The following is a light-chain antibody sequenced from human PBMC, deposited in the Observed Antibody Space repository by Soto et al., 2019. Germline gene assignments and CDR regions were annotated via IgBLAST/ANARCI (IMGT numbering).Light chain of an antibody. CDR1: RSISSAY. J-gene: IGKJ2*01. V-gene: IGKV3-20*01. CDR3: QPYGGSPPYT. Sequence: EIVLTQSPGTLSLSPGERATLSCRASRSISSAYLAWYQQKPGQAPRLLIYGAFRRATVIQDRFSGSGSVTDFTLTISRLEPEDFAVYYCQPYGGSPPYTFGQGTKLEIK. CDR2: GAF.